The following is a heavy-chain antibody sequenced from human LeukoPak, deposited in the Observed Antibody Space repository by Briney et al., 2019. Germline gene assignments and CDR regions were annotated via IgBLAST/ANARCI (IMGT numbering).Heavy chain of an antibody. J-gene: IGHJ4*02. CDR3: AREGERYYFDY. V-gene: IGHV3-7*01. Sequence: PGRSLRLSYAASGFTFSSYWMSWVSQAQGKGLEWVANIKQDGSEKYYVDSVKGRFTISRDNAKNSLYLQMNSLRAEDTAVYYCAREGERYYFDYWGQGTLVTVSS. CDR2: IKQDGSEK. CDR1: GFTFSSYW.